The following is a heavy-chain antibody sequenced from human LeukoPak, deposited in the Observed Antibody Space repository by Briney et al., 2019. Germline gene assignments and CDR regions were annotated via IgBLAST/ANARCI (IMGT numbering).Heavy chain of an antibody. CDR2: ISGSGGSA. CDR1: GFTFSSYA. D-gene: IGHD3-22*01. J-gene: IGHJ4*02. V-gene: IGHV3-23*01. CDR3: AKDQGNYDSSGFDY. Sequence: GGSLRLSCAASGFTFSSYAMSWVRQAPGKGLEWVSAISGSGGSAYYADPVKGRFTISRDNSKNTLYLQMNSLRAEDTAVYYCAKDQGNYDSSGFDYWGQGTLVTVSS.